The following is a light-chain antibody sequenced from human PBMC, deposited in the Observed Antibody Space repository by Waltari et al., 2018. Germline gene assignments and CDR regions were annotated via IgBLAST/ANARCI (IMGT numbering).Light chain of an antibody. V-gene: IGLV2-23*02. J-gene: IGLJ3*02. CDR1: NSDVGSYHL. CDR3: FSYAGSRNWV. Sequence: QSALTQAASVSGSPGQSITMSCTGTNSDVGSYHLVSWYQHNPGEAPKLMIFEVTKRPSGVSNRFSGSKSGNTASLTISGLQAEDEAHYYCFSYAGSRNWVFGGGTKLTVL. CDR2: EVT.